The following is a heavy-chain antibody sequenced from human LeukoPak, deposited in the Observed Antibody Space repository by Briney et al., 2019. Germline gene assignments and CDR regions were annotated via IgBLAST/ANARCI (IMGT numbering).Heavy chain of an antibody. D-gene: IGHD4-23*01. J-gene: IGHJ4*02. CDR3: ARVGVDYSGNIIKYFFDY. Sequence: SETLSLTCTVSGGSISSYQWSWIRQPPGKELEWIGNIYYSGSANYNPSLKSRVIISVDTSKNQFSLKLSPVTAADTAVYYCARVGVDYSGNIIKYFFDYWGPGTLVTVSS. V-gene: IGHV4-59*01. CDR1: GGSISSYQ. CDR2: IYYSGSA.